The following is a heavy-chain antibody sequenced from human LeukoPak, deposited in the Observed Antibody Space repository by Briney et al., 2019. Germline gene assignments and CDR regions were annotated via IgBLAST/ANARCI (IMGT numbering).Heavy chain of an antibody. D-gene: IGHD6-19*01. Sequence: GGSLRLSCAASGFTFSDYYMNWIRQAPGKGLEWVSYMSGRRNYTDYAESVKGRFTISRDNAKNALYLHMNSLRVEDTAVYYCARESSSGLIIDYWGQGTLVTVSS. CDR3: ARESSSGLIIDY. V-gene: IGHV3-11*06. CDR1: GFTFSDYY. J-gene: IGHJ4*02. CDR2: MSGRRNYT.